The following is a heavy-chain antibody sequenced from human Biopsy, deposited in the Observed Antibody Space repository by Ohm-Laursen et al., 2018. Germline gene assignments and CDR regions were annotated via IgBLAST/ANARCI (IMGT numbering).Heavy chain of an antibody. Sequence: SLRLSCAASGFTFSRYGMHWVRQAPGKGLEWVAAIWHDGSNKNYADSVKGRFTISRDNSKNTLYLQMNSLRGEDTAVYYCAKCLTGGSNYYFHHCGQGTLVTVSS. D-gene: IGHD3-9*01. V-gene: IGHV3-33*06. J-gene: IGHJ4*02. CDR1: GFTFSRYG. CDR2: IWHDGSNK. CDR3: AKCLTGGSNYYFHH.